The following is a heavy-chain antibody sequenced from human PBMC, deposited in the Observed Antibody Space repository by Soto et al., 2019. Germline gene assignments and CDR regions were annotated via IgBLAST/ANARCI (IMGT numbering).Heavy chain of an antibody. CDR1: GYTFTGYY. Sequence: ASVKVSCKASGYTFTGYYMHWVRQAPGQGLEWMGWINPNSGGTNYAQKFQGRVTMTRDTSISTAYMELSRLRSDDTAVYYCARVRIRYFDWPDALDIWGQGTMVTVSS. CDR3: ARVRIRYFDWPDALDI. D-gene: IGHD3-9*01. CDR2: INPNSGGT. J-gene: IGHJ3*02. V-gene: IGHV1-2*02.